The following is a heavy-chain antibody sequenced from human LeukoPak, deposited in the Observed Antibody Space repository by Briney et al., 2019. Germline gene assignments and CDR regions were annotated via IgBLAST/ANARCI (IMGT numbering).Heavy chain of an antibody. Sequence: PGRSLRLSCAASGFTFSSYAMHWVRHAPGKGLEWVAVISYDGSNKYYADSVKGRFTISRDNSKNTLYLQMNSLRAEDTAVYYCARDQGRGGRYYYYGMDVWGQGTTVTVSS. J-gene: IGHJ6*02. D-gene: IGHD3-10*01. CDR2: ISYDGSNK. CDR1: GFTFSSYA. CDR3: ARDQGRGGRYYYYGMDV. V-gene: IGHV3-30-3*01.